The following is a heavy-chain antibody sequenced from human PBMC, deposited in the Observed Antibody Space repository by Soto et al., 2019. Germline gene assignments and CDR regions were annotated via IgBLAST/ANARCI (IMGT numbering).Heavy chain of an antibody. CDR2: TYYSGST. Sequence: QVQLQESGPGLVKPSETLSLTCTVSGGSISSYYWSWIRQPPGKGLEWIGYTYYSGSTNYNPSLKCRVTISVDTSTNQIPLKLSSVTAADTAVYYCARTLDTAMVTPYVDYWGQGTLVTVSS. CDR3: ARTLDTAMVTPYVDY. D-gene: IGHD5-18*01. V-gene: IGHV4-59*01. CDR1: GGSISSYY. J-gene: IGHJ4*02.